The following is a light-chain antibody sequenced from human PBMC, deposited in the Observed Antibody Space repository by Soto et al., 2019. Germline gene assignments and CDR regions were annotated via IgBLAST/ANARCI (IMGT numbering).Light chain of an antibody. V-gene: IGKV3-15*01. J-gene: IGKJ4*01. CDR2: GAS. CDR3: QHYNNWPLT. Sequence: EILMTQFPATLSVSPGERATLSCRASQSVSSNLAWYQQTPGQAPRLLIYGASTRATGIPARFSGSGSGTEFTLTISSLQSEDFAVYYCQHYNNWPLTFGGGTKVEIK. CDR1: QSVSSN.